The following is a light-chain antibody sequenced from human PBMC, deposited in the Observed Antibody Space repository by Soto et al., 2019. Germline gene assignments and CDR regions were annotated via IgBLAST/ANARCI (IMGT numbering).Light chain of an antibody. CDR1: QSVSTN. Sequence: EIVMTQSPATLSVSPGERATLSCRASQSVSTNLAWYQQKPGQAPRLLRYGASTRATGIPARFSGSGSGTEFTLTISSLQSEDFAVYYCHKYNNLHPGEFTFGPGTQVDIK. CDR3: HKYNNLHPGEFT. J-gene: IGKJ3*01. CDR2: GAS. V-gene: IGKV3-15*01.